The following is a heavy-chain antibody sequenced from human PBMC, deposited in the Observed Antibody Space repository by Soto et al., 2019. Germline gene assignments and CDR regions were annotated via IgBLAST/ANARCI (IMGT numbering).Heavy chain of an antibody. J-gene: IGHJ4*02. CDR2: IYYSGST. D-gene: IGHD3-3*01. CDR3: ARGITIFGVVSRYYFDY. Sequence: PSETLSLTCSVSGGSISSSSFYWGWIRQPPGKGLEWIGSIYYSGSTYYNPSLKSRVTISVDTSKNQFSLKLSSVTAADTAVYYCARGITIFGVVSRYYFDYWGQGTLVTVSS. CDR1: GGSISSSSFY. V-gene: IGHV4-39*01.